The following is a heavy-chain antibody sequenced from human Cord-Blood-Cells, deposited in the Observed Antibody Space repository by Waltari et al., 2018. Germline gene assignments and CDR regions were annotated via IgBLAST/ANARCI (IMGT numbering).Heavy chain of an antibody. CDR1: GGSFSGYY. Sequence: QVQLQQSGAGRLKPSETLSPTCAVDGGSFSGYYWSWIRQPPGKGLEWIGEINHSGSTNYNPSLKSRVTISVDTSKNQFSLKLSSVTAADTAVYYCARTVYSGSSFDYWGQGTLVTVSS. CDR3: ARTVYSGSSFDY. CDR2: INHSGST. V-gene: IGHV4-34*01. J-gene: IGHJ4*02. D-gene: IGHD1-26*01.